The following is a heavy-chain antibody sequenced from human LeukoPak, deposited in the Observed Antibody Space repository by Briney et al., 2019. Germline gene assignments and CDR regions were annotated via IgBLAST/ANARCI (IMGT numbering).Heavy chain of an antibody. D-gene: IGHD3-22*01. CDR3: ARAPSFDSSGFYAFDI. CDR1: GFTFSSYW. V-gene: IGHV3-7*01. J-gene: IGHJ3*02. Sequence: GGSLRLSCAASGFTFSSYWMSWVRQAPGKGLEWVANIKQDGSEKYYVDSVKGRFTISRDNAKNSLYLQMNSLRAEDTAVYYCARAPSFDSSGFYAFDIWGQGTMVTVSS. CDR2: IKQDGSEK.